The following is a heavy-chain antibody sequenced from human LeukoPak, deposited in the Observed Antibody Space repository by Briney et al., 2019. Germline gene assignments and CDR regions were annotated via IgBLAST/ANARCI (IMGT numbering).Heavy chain of an antibody. CDR2: ISYDGSNK. D-gene: IGHD6-19*01. J-gene: IGHJ4*02. CDR3: ARVGYSSGWYGGYYFDY. CDR1: GFTFSSYA. V-gene: IGHV3-30*04. Sequence: GGSLRLSCAASGFTFSSYAMHWVRQAPGKGLEWVAVISYDGSNKYYADSVKGRFTISRDNSKNTLYLQMNSLRAEDTAVHYCARVGYSSGWYGGYYFDYWGQGTLVTVSS.